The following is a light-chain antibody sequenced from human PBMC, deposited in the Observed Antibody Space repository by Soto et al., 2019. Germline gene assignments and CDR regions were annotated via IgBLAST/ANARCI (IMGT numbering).Light chain of an antibody. CDR3: CSSAYNVV. CDR1: SSHVGSYNF. Sequence: QSALTQPASVSGSPGQSITISCSRTSSHVGSYNFVSWYQQHPGKAPKLLIHEGTKRTSGVSNRFSGYQSDNTASLTISGLQAADEADYSCCSSAYNVVFGGGTQLTVL. J-gene: IGLJ2*01. V-gene: IGLV2-23*01. CDR2: EGT.